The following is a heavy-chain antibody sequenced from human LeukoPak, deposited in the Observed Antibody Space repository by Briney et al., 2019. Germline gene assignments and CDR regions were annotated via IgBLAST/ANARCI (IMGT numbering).Heavy chain of an antibody. D-gene: IGHD1-26*01. CDR1: GFTFSSYG. V-gene: IGHV3-30*18. CDR2: TSSDGSGK. J-gene: IGHJ4*02. Sequence: PGGSLRLSCTTTGFTFSSYGMHWARQAPGKGLEWVAVTSSDGSGKHSAESVKGRFTISRDNSKNTLYLQMNSLRAEDTAVYYCAKDLTGGNYYLDYWGQGTLVTVSS. CDR3: AKDLTGGNYYLDY.